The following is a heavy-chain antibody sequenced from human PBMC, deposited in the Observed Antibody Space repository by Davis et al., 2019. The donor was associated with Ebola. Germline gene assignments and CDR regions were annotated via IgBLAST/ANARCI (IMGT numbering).Heavy chain of an antibody. CDR3: ARGYCSSTSCYHFDY. V-gene: IGHV1-69*13. D-gene: IGHD2-2*01. CDR1: GGTFSSYA. Sequence: SVKVSCKASGGTFSSYAISWVRQAPGQGLEWMGGIIPIFGTANYAQKFQGRVTITADESTSTAYMELSSLRSEDTAVYYCARGYCSSTSCYHFDYWGQGTLVTVSS. J-gene: IGHJ4*02. CDR2: IIPIFGTA.